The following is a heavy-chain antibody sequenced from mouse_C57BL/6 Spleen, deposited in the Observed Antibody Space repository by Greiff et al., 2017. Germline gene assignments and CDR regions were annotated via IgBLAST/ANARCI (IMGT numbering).Heavy chain of an antibody. CDR1: GYAFTNYL. CDR2: INPGSGGT. Sequence: QVQLKESGAELVRPGTSVTVSCKASGYAFTNYLIEWVKQRPGQGLEWIGVINPGSGGTNYNEKFKGKATLTADKSSSTAYMQLSSLTSEDSAVYFCARSITTVVADYWGQGTTLTVSS. V-gene: IGHV1-54*01. D-gene: IGHD1-1*01. J-gene: IGHJ2*01. CDR3: ARSITTVVADY.